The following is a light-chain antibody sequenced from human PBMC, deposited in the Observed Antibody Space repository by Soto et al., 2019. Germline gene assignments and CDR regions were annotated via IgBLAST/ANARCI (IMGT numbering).Light chain of an antibody. CDR1: QSVSSSY. CDR3: QQYGSSPR. V-gene: IGKV3-20*01. CDR2: GAS. J-gene: IGKJ2*03. Sequence: EIVLTQSPGTLSLSPGERATLSCRASQSVSSSYLAWYQQKVGQAPRLLIYGASSRATGIPDRFSGSGSGTDFTLTISRLEPEDFAVYYCQQYGSSPRFGQGTKLEIK.